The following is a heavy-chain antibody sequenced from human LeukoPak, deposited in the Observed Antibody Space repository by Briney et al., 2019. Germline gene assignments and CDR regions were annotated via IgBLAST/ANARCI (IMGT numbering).Heavy chain of an antibody. D-gene: IGHD3-10*01. Sequence: SVKVSCKAPGGTFNNYAISWVRQAPGQGLEWMGRINPIVGIVNYAQKFQGRVTITADMSTSTAYMELSSLASEDTAVYYCARDGSWGLDYWGQGPLVTVYS. CDR3: ARDGSWGLDY. J-gene: IGHJ4*02. CDR1: GGTFNNYA. CDR2: INPIVGIV. V-gene: IGHV1-69*04.